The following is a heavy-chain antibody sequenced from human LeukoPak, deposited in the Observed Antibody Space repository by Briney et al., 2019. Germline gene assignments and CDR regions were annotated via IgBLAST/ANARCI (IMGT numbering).Heavy chain of an antibody. CDR3: ARGRLKSYYYDSSRLRAFDI. D-gene: IGHD3-22*01. J-gene: IGHJ3*02. CDR1: GYSISSGYY. CDR2: INHSGST. Sequence: PSETLSLTCTVSGYSISSGYYWGWIRQPPGKGLEWIGEINHSGSTNYNPSLKSRVTISVDTSKNQFSLKLSSVTAADTAVYYCARGRLKSYYYDSSRLRAFDIWGQGTMVTVSS. V-gene: IGHV4-38-2*02.